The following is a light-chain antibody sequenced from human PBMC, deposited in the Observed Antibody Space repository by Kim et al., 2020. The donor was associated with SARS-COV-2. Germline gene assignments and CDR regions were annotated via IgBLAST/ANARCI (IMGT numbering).Light chain of an antibody. Sequence: ASMGDRVTITCRASQDIDNYLGCYQQKVGKAPKLLIYAASTLQSGVPSRFSGRGSGTDFTLTINNLQPEDFATYYCQQLKKYPLSFGGGTKVDIK. CDR2: AAS. J-gene: IGKJ4*01. CDR3: QQLKKYPLS. V-gene: IGKV1-9*01. CDR1: QDIDNY.